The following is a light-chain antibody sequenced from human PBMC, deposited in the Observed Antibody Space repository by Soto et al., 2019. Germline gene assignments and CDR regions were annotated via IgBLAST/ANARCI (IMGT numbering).Light chain of an antibody. J-gene: IGKJ2*01. V-gene: IGKV3-20*01. Sequence: EIVLTQSPGTLSLSLGERATLSCRASQSVSSSYLVWYQQKPGQAPRLLIYGASSRATGIPDRFSGSGSGTDFTLTISRLEPEDFAVYYCQQYGSSPYTFGQGTKLEIK. CDR3: QQYGSSPYT. CDR1: QSVSSSY. CDR2: GAS.